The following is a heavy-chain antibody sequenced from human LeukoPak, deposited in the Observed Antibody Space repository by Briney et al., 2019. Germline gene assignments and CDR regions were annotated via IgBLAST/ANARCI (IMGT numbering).Heavy chain of an antibody. CDR2: IYYSGST. D-gene: IGHD2-15*01. CDR3: ARDLARGGYVDY. Sequence: PSETLSLTCTVSGGSISSYSWSWIRQPPGKGLEWIGYIYYSGSTNYNPSLKSRVTISVDTSKNKFSLKLSSVTAADTAVYYCARDLARGGYVDYWGQGTLVTVSS. V-gene: IGHV4-59*01. J-gene: IGHJ4*02. CDR1: GGSISSYS.